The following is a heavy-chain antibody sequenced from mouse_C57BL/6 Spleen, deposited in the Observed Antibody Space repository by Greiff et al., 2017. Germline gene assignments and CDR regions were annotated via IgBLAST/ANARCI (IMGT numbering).Heavy chain of an antibody. Sequence: EVKLMESGGGLVKPGGSLKLSCAASGFTFSSYAMSWVRQTPEKRLEWVATISDGGSYTYYPDNVKGRFTISRDNAKNNLYLQMSHLKSEDTAMYYCARDGDYYGSRYAMDYWGQGTSVTVSS. CDR1: GFTFSSYA. V-gene: IGHV5-4*01. J-gene: IGHJ4*01. D-gene: IGHD1-1*01. CDR2: ISDGGSYT. CDR3: ARDGDYYGSRYAMDY.